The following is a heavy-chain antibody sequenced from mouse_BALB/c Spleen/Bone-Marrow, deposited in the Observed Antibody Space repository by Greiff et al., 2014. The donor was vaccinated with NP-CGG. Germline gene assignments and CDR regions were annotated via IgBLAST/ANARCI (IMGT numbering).Heavy chain of an antibody. Sequence: QLQQSGAELVKPGASVKLSCTASGFNIKDTYMHWVKQRPEQGLEWIGRIDPANGNTKYDPKFQGKATITADTSSNTAYLQLSSLTSEDTAVYYCAPYYYGSSQFAYWGQGTLVTVSA. CDR2: IDPANGNT. V-gene: IGHV14-3*02. J-gene: IGHJ3*01. CDR1: GFNIKDTY. D-gene: IGHD1-1*01. CDR3: APYYYGSSQFAY.